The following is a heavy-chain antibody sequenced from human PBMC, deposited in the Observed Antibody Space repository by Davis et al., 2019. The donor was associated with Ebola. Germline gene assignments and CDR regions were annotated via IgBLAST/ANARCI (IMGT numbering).Heavy chain of an antibody. V-gene: IGHV3-66*01. D-gene: IGHD2-15*01. CDR1: GFTVRSNY. J-gene: IGHJ4*02. CDR2: IYSGGST. CDR3: AGCSGGSCDSDY. Sequence: GESLKISCAASGFTVRSNYMSWVRQAPGKGLEWVSVIYSGGSTHYADSVKGRFTISRDNSKNTLYLQMNSLRAEDTAVYYCAGCSGGSCDSDYWGQGTLVTVSS.